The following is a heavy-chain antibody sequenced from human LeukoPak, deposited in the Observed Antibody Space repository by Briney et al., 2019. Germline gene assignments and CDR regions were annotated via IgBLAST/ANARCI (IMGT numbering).Heavy chain of an antibody. V-gene: IGHV3-30*18. CDR3: AKDIAAARGTDY. D-gene: IGHD6-13*01. Sequence: PGGSLRLSCAASGFTFSSYGMHWVRQAPGKGLEWVAVISYDGSNKYYADSVKGRFTISRDNSKNTLYLQMNSLRAEDTAVYYCAKDIAAARGTDYWGQGTLVTVSS. CDR2: ISYDGSNK. CDR1: GFTFSSYG. J-gene: IGHJ4*02.